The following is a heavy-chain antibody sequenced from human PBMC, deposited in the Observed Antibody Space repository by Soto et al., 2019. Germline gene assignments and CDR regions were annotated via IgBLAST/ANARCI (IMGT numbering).Heavy chain of an antibody. CDR2: INHSGST. J-gene: IGHJ1*01. CDR3: ARGGNSAYFQH. Sequence: SETLSLTCAVYGRSFSGYYWSWIRQPPGKGLEWIGEINHSGSTNYNPSLKSRVTISVDTSKNQFSLKLSSVTAADTAVYYCARGGNSAYFQHWGQGTLVTVSS. V-gene: IGHV4-34*01. CDR1: GRSFSGYY. D-gene: IGHD4-4*01.